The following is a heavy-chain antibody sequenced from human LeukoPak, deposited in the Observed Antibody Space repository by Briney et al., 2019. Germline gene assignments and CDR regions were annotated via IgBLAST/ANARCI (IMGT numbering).Heavy chain of an antibody. V-gene: IGHV4-39*01. CDR3: ASLRLEWFYQTIAEYFQH. J-gene: IGHJ1*01. CDR1: GGSISSSSYY. Sequence: SATLPLTCTVSGGSISSSSYYWGWIRQPPGKGLEWIGSIYYSGSTYYNPSLKSRVTISVDTSKNQFSLKLSSVTAADTAVYYCASLRLEWFYQTIAEYFQHWGQGTLVTVSS. D-gene: IGHD3-3*01. CDR2: IYYSGST.